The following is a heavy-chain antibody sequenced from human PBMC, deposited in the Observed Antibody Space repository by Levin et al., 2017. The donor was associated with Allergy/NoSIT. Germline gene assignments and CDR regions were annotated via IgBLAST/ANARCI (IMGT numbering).Heavy chain of an antibody. CDR2: ISWDDAE. Sequence: SGPTLVKPTQTLTLTCSFSGFSLSTNKLGVGWFRQPPGKALEWLALISWDDAERYSPSLQSRLTIAKDTSKNQVALTMTNMDPADTATYYYARRTWQCYGRGGYPLFDPWGQGTLVTVSS. V-gene: IGHV2-5*02. J-gene: IGHJ5*02. CDR1: GFSLSTNKLG. CDR3: ARRTWQCYGRGGYPLFDP. D-gene: IGHD5-18*01.